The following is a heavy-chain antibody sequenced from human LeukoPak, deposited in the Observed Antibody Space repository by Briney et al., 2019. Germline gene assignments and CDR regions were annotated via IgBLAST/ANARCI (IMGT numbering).Heavy chain of an antibody. CDR1: VASFSKDY. V-gene: IGHV4-59*01. Sequence: SETLSLTCTVSVASFSKDYWSWVRQAPGKGLEGIGYIYHNCRTNYNTSLKSRITMSLDTSQKQFSLKLISVTAADAAVYYCARASEGIGYFDTWGRGSLVTVSS. D-gene: IGHD3-16*01. J-gene: IGHJ4*02. CDR3: ARASEGIGYFDT. CDR2: IYHNCRT.